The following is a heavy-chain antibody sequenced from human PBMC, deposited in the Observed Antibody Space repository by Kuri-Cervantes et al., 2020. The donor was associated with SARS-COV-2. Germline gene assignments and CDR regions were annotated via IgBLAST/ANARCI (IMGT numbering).Heavy chain of an antibody. D-gene: IGHD1-26*01. CDR3: ARAGTSGSYLGY. CDR2: INWNGVRT. Sequence: GGSLRLSGVASGFNFSSYEMNWARQAPGKGLEWVSGINWNGVRTGYTDSVKGRFTISRDNAKNSLYLQMNSLRAEDTAFYYCARAGTSGSYLGYWGQGTLVTVSS. CDR1: GFNFSSYE. J-gene: IGHJ4*02. V-gene: IGHV3-20*04.